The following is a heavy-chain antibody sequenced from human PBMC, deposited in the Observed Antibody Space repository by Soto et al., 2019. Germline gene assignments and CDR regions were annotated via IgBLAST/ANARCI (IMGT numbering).Heavy chain of an antibody. D-gene: IGHD6-19*01. CDR3: ARGVVIIAVAGPGYYGMDV. CDR1: GYSFTSYW. CDR2: IDPSDSYT. J-gene: IGHJ6*02. Sequence: PGESLKISCKGSGYSFTSYWISWVRQMPGKGLEWMGRIDPSDSYTNYSPSFQGHVTISADKSISTAYLQWSSLKAPDTAMYYCARGVVIIAVAGPGYYGMDVWGQGTTVTGSS. V-gene: IGHV5-10-1*01.